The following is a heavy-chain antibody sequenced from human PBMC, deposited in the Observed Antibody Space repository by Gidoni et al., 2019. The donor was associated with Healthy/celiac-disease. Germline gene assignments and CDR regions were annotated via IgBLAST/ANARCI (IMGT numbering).Heavy chain of an antibody. CDR1: ARSLSSRSYY. J-gene: IGHJ4*02. D-gene: IGHD4-17*01. CDR3: ARHGPDHDYGDYEDY. V-gene: IGHV4-39*01. CDR2: IYYSGST. Sequence: QLPLQESGPGLVPPSETLSLTCTVSARSLSSRSYYWGWIRQPPGKGLEWIGSIYYSGSTYYNPAIKSRVTISVDTSKNQCSLKLSYVTAADTAGDYWARHGPDHDYGDYEDYWGQGTLVTVSS.